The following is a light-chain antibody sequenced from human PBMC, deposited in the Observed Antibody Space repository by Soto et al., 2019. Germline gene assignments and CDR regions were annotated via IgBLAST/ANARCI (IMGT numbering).Light chain of an antibody. V-gene: IGKV1-39*01. CDR3: QQSYSTVWT. CDR2: AAS. Sequence: DIQMTQSPSSLSASVGDRVTITCRASQSTSTYLNWYQQKPGKVPKLLIYAASSLQSGVPSRFSGSGSGTHFILTNSSLQPEDFATYYCQQSYSTVWTFGQGTKVEIK. J-gene: IGKJ1*01. CDR1: QSTSTY.